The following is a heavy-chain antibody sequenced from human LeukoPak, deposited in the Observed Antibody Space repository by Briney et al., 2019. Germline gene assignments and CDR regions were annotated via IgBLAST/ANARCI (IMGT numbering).Heavy chain of an antibody. CDR2: ILSTGTT. CDR3: AKCVLGDYVGPHDF. D-gene: IGHD4-17*01. CDR1: GFPFSASA. V-gene: IGHV3-23*01. J-gene: IGHJ4*02. Sequence: GGSLRLSCAASGFPFSASAMTWVRQAPGKGLEWVSHILSTGTTYYADSVKGRFIISRDTSKNTVFLQMNSLRGEDTAVYYCAKCVLGDYVGPHDFWGPGTLVTVSS.